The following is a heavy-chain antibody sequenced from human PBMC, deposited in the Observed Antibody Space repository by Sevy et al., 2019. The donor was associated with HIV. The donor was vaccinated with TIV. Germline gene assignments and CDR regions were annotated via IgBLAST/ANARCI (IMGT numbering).Heavy chain of an antibody. D-gene: IGHD2-2*01. CDR1: GGSISSGGYY. CDR2: IYYSGST. V-gene: IGHV4-31*03. Sequence: SETLSLTCTVSGGSISSGGYYWSWIRQHPGKGLEWIGYIYYSGSTYYNPSLKSRVTISVDTSKNQFSLKLSSVTAADTAVYYCARVVGTGINVVVPAAPQENWFDPWGQRTLVTVSS. CDR3: ARVVGTGINVVVPAAPQENWFDP. J-gene: IGHJ5*02.